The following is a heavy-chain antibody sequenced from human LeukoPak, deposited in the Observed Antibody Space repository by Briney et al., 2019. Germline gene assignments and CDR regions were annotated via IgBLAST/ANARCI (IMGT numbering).Heavy chain of an antibody. CDR1: GFTFSRHW. Sequence: GGSLRLSCAASGFTFSRHWMRWARQAPGKGLEWVADIRPDGSETKYVESVKGRFTISRDNAKYSLFPQMNSLRVEDTAVYHCAKDSDWSFDIWGQGTMVTVSS. J-gene: IGHJ3*02. CDR2: IRPDGSET. CDR3: AKDSDWSFDI. D-gene: IGHD3-9*01. V-gene: IGHV3-7*01.